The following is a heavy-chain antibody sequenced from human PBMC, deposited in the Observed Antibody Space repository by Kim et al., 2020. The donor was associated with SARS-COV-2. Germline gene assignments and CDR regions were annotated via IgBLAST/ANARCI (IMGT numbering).Heavy chain of an antibody. J-gene: IGHJ4*02. CDR3: ARVRMNYYGSGSYQVDY. V-gene: IGHV4-34*01. Sequence: SETLSLTCAVYGGSFSGYYWSWIRQPPGKGLEWIGEINHSGSTNYNPSLKSRVTISVDTSKNQFSLKLSSVTAADTAVYYCARVRMNYYGSGSYQVDYWGQGTLVTVSS. D-gene: IGHD3-10*01. CDR2: INHSGST. CDR1: GGSFSGYY.